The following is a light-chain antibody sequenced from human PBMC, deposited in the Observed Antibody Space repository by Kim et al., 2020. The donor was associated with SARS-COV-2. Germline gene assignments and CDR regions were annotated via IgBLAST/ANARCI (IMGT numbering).Light chain of an antibody. CDR2: QDS. CDR1: KLGDKY. Sequence: VSPGQPASITCTGDKLGDKYACWYQQKPGQSPVLVFYQDSKRPSGSPERFSGSNSGNTATLTITGTQAMDEADYYCQAWDSSTAVFGGGTQLTVL. J-gene: IGLJ2*01. CDR3: QAWDSSTAV. V-gene: IGLV3-1*01.